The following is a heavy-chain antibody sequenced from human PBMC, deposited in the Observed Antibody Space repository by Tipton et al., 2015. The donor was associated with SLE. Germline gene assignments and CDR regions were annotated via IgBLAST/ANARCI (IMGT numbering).Heavy chain of an antibody. Sequence: SLRLSCAASGFTFSSYAMHWVRQAPGKGLEWVAVISYDGSNKYYADSVKGRFTISRDNAKNSLYLQMNSLRAVDSAIYYCAKVPYSSSPYYFDYWGQGTLVTVSS. J-gene: IGHJ4*02. D-gene: IGHD6-13*01. CDR1: GFTFSSYA. CDR3: AKVPYSSSPYYFDY. CDR2: ISYDGSNK. V-gene: IGHV3-30-3*01.